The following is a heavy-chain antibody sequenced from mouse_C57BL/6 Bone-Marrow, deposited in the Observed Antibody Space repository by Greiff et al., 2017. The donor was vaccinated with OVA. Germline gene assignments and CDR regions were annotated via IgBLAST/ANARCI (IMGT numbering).Heavy chain of an antibody. CDR1: GYTFTSYW. D-gene: IGHD2-3*01. Sequence: VQLQQPGAELVMPGASVKLSCKASGYTFTSYWMHWVKQRPGQGLEWIGEIDPSDSYTNYNQKFKGKSTLTVDKSSSTAYMQLSSLTSEDSAVYYCARLDDGYFYFDYWGQGTTLTVSS. CDR2: IDPSDSYT. CDR3: ARLDDGYFYFDY. J-gene: IGHJ2*01. V-gene: IGHV1-69*01.